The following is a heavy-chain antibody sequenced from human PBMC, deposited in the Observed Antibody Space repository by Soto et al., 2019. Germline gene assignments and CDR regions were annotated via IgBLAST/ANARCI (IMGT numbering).Heavy chain of an antibody. CDR3: ARGGRGGFDY. J-gene: IGHJ4*02. CDR1: GFTFSSYW. Sequence: EVQLVESGGGLVQPGGSLRLSCAASGFTFSSYWMHWVRQAPGKGLVWVSRIKTDGSSTSYAYSVKGRFTISRDNAKNTLDLQMNSLRAEDTAVYYCARGGRGGFDYWGQGTLVTAPS. V-gene: IGHV3-74*01. CDR2: IKTDGSST. D-gene: IGHD3-16*01.